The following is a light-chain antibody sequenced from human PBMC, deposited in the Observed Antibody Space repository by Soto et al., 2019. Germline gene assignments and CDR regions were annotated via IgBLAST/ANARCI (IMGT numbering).Light chain of an antibody. CDR2: GAS. Sequence: EIIMTQSPATLSVSPGEGATLSCRTSHSISTNLAWYQHKRGQSPRLLVYGASTRATGVPARFSGSGSGAEFTLSISSLQSEDFAIYYCQHYDNWPFTFGQGTKLEI. CDR1: HSISTN. J-gene: IGKJ2*01. V-gene: IGKV3-15*01. CDR3: QHYDNWPFT.